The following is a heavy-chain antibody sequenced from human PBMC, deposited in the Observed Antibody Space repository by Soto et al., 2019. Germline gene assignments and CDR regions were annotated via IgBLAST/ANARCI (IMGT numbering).Heavy chain of an antibody. J-gene: IGHJ6*02. CDR1: GGSFSGYY. V-gene: IGHV4-34*01. CDR3: ARSWLQHIYGKDV. CDR2: INHSGST. D-gene: IGHD2-21*01. Sequence: PSETLSLTCAVYGGSFSGYYWSWIRQPPGKGLEWIGEINHSGSTNYNPSLKSRITISVDTSKNQFSLKLSSVTAADTAVYYCARSWLQHIYGKDVWGQGTTVTVSS.